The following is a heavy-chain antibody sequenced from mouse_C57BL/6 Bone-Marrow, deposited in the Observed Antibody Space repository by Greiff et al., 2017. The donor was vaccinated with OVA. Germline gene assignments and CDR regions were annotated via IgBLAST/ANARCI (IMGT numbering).Heavy chain of an antibody. CDR2: IDPSDSST. Sequence: QVQLQQPGAELVMPGASVKLSCKASGYTFTSYWMHWVKQRPGQGLEWIGEIDPSDSSTNYNQKFKGKSTLTVDKSSSTAYMQLSSLTSEDSAVYYCARWYYGGFAYWGRGTLVTVSA. CDR1: GYTFTSYW. V-gene: IGHV1-69*01. J-gene: IGHJ3*01. D-gene: IGHD1-1*01. CDR3: ARWYYGGFAY.